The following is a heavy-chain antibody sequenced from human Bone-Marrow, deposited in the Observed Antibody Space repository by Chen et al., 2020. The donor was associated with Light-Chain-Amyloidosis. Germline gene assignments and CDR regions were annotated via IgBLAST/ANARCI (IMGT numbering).Heavy chain of an antibody. CDR1: GFPFDDFT. CDR3: VKDIKQYHLLFSLGY. J-gene: IGHJ4*01. CDR2: MCLDDRST. Sequence: EVQLVESGGVVVQPGGSLRLSCAAPGFPFDDFTMHWVRQVPGRGLAWVSFMCLDDRSTSYADSVKGRFTISRDNSKNFLYLQINSLRPDDTALYYCVKDIKQYHLLFSLGYWGQGTLVTVSS. D-gene: IGHD2-2*01. V-gene: IGHV3-43*01.